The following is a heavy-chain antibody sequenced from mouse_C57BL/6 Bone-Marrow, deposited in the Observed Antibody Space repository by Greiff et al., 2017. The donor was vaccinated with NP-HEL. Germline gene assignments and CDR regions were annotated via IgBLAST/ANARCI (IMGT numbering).Heavy chain of an antibody. CDR1: GYSFTGYY. V-gene: IGHV1-42*01. Sequence: VQLQQSGPELVKPGASVKISCKASGYSFTGYYMNWVKQSPEKSLEWIGEINPSTGGTTYNQKFKAKATLTVDKSSSTAYMQLKSLTSEDSAVYYCARLLPDYWGQGTTLTVSS. CDR2: INPSTGGT. J-gene: IGHJ2*01. D-gene: IGHD1-1*01. CDR3: ARLLPDY.